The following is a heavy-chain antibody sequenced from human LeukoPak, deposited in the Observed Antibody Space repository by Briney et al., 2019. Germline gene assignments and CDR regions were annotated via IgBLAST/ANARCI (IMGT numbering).Heavy chain of an antibody. Sequence: SETLSLTCTVSGGSIGPYYWSWIRQSPGKGLEWIGYIYVTGTRYNPYLQSRVTISVDRSRNQFFLKMSSVTAADTAVYYCARHIGGGIEDMDVWGKGTKVIVSS. V-gene: IGHV4-59*08. CDR3: ARHIGGGIEDMDV. J-gene: IGHJ6*03. CDR2: IYVTGT. D-gene: IGHD3-16*02. CDR1: GGSIGPYY.